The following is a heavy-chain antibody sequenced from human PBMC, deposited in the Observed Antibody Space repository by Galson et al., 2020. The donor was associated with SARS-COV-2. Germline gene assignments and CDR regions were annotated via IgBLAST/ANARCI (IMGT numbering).Heavy chain of an antibody. J-gene: IGHJ4*02. D-gene: IGHD2-2*01. Sequence: SETLSLTCTVSGGSITSGPYYWSWIRQHPGKGLEWIGYTYYTGSAYYNPSLQRRVTISVDTSKRQFSLEVTSVTAADTAVYYCERVGGYCSSSSCYDFDSWGQGSLITVSS. CDR3: ERVGGYCSSSSCYDFDS. CDR1: GGSITSGPYY. V-gene: IGHV4-31*03. CDR2: TYYTGSA.